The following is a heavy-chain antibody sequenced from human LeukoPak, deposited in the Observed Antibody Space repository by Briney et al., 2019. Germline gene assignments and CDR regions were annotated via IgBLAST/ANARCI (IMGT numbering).Heavy chain of an antibody. CDR3: ARDTYGSDY. J-gene: IGHJ4*02. Sequence: PGGSLRLSCAASGFIFSNYAMHWVRQAPGKGLEWLIFISYDGSNKYYADSVKGRFTISRDNSKNTLYLQVNSLRAEDTAVYYCARDTYGSDYWGQGTLVTVSS. CDR2: ISYDGSNK. CDR1: GFIFSNYA. D-gene: IGHD3-10*01. V-gene: IGHV3-30*04.